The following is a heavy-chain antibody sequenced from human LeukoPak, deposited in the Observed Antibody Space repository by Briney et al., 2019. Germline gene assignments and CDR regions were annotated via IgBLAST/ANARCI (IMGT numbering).Heavy chain of an antibody. J-gene: IGHJ4*02. D-gene: IGHD3-22*01. CDR2: MYYSGST. CDR1: GGSISSIGYY. V-gene: IGHV4-39*02. CDR3: VGDSSGYYDFDY. Sequence: PSETLSLTCTVSGGSISSIGYYWGWIRQPPGKGLEWIGNMYYSGSTYYNPSLKSRVNISVDTSKNQYSLNLSSVTAADTAVYCCVGDSSGYYDFDYWGQGALVTVSS.